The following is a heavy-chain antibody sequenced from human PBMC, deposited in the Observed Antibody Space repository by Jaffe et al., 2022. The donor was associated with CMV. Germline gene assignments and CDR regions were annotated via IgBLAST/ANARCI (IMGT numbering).Heavy chain of an antibody. V-gene: IGHV4-4*02. D-gene: IGHD6-19*01. J-gene: IGHJ5*02. Sequence: QVQLQESGPGLVKPSGTLSLTCAVSGDSISSSNWWSWVRQPPGKGLEWIGEIYHSGSTNYNPSLKSRVSMSVDKSKNQFSLKLSSVTAADTAVYYCARVVAVAGRANWFDPWGQGTLVTVSS. CDR2: IYHSGST. CDR3: ARVVAVAGRANWFDP. CDR1: GDSISSSNW.